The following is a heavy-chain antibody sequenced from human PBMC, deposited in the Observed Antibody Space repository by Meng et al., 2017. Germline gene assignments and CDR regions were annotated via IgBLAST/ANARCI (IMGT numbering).Heavy chain of an antibody. CDR2: IYYSGST. J-gene: IGHJ4*02. CDR3: ARVTSSYYFDY. Sequence: QVTCQEAGPGLVKPSQTLSLTCTVSGGSISSGGYYWSWIRQHPGKGLEWIGYIYYSGSTYYNPSLKSLVTISVDTSKNQFSLKLSSVTAADTAVYYCARVTSSYYFDYWGQGTLVTVSS. CDR1: GGSISSGGYY. D-gene: IGHD2/OR15-2a*01. V-gene: IGHV4-31*01.